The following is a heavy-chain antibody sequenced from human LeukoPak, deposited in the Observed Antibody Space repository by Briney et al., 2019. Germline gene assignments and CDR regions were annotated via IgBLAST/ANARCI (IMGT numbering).Heavy chain of an antibody. Sequence: GGSLRLSWAVSGLTLGNAWISWVRQAPGNGLEWVGRIKSKTDGGTTDYAAPVKGRFNISRDDSKHTLYLQMNSVKTEDTAVYYCATCRDWIDAFDIWGQGTMVTVS. D-gene: IGHD1-1*01. CDR1: GLTLGNAW. J-gene: IGHJ3*02. V-gene: IGHV3-15*01. CDR3: ATCRDWIDAFDI. CDR2: IKSKTDGGTT.